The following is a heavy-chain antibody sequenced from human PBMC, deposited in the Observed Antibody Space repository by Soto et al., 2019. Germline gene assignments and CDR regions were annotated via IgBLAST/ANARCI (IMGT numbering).Heavy chain of an antibody. CDR3: ARDLGIAVAGTVFDY. V-gene: IGHV1-69*04. J-gene: IGHJ4*02. CDR2: IIPILGIA. D-gene: IGHD6-19*01. CDR1: GGTFSSYT. Sequence: VKVSCKASGGTFSSYTISWVRQAPGQGLEWMGRIIPILGIANYAQKFQGRVTITADKSTSTAYMELSSLRSEDTAVYYCARDLGIAVAGTVFDYWGQGTLVTVS.